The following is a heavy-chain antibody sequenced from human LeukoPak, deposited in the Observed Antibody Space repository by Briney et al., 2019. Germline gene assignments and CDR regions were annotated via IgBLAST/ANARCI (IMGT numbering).Heavy chain of an antibody. CDR2: IWFDGSKK. CDR1: GFTFSGHG. J-gene: IGHJ4*02. CDR3: ARLNGDRYGQFDF. V-gene: IGHV3-33*01. Sequence: PGRSLRLSCAASGFTFSGHGMHWVRQAPGKGLEWVAVIWFDGSKKYYADSVKDRFTISRDNSKNTLYLQMNSLRAEDTAVYYCARLNGDRYGQFDFWGQGTVVTVSS. D-gene: IGHD2-21*02.